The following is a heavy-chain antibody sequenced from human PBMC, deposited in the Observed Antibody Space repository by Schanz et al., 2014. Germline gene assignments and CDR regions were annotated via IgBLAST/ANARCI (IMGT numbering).Heavy chain of an antibody. CDR3: ASGGYCTNGVCNGGRNWFDP. V-gene: IGHV3-23*04. J-gene: IGHJ5*02. CDR1: GFTFSNHA. Sequence: VQLVESGGGLVQPGGSVRLSCGASGFTFSNHALSWVRQAPGKGLEWVSGIGGSGDSTHYADSVKGRFIISRDNSKNTLYLQINSLRAEDTAVYYCASGGYCTNGVCNGGRNWFDPWGQGTLVTVSS. CDR2: IGGSGDST. D-gene: IGHD2-8*01.